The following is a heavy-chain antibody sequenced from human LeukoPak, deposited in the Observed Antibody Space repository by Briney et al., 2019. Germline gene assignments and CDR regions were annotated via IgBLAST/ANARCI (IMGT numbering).Heavy chain of an antibody. Sequence: GGSLRLSCAASGFTFSSYAFHWVRQAPGKGLEWVAVISYDGGNKFYADSVKGRFTISRDNSKNTLYLQMDSLRAEDTAVYYCAREGGDHKIGAFDIWGQGTMVTVSS. D-gene: IGHD4-17*01. V-gene: IGHV3-30-3*01. CDR1: GFTFSSYA. J-gene: IGHJ3*02. CDR2: ISYDGGNK. CDR3: AREGGDHKIGAFDI.